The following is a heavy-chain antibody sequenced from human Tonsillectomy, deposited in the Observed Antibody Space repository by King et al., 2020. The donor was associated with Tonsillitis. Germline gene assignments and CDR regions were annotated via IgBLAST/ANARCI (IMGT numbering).Heavy chain of an antibody. Sequence: QLQESGPGFVKPSETLSLTCTASGGSIISSDNYCAWFRQPPGKGLECMVCMYYSGTIFYNPSLNSRITISGGTSENRFSLKLSSVTAADTAVYFCARSVSGSFDYWGQGALVTVSS. CDR2: MYYSGTI. J-gene: IGHJ4*02. V-gene: IGHV4-39*01. CDR3: ARSVSGSFDY. D-gene: IGHD1-26*01. CDR1: GGSIISSDNY.